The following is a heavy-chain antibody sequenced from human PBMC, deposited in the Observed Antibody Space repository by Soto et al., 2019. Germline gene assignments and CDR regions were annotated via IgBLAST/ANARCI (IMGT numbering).Heavy chain of an antibody. D-gene: IGHD2-2*01. J-gene: IGHJ4*02. CDR2: INHSGST. CDR1: GGSFSGYY. V-gene: IGHV4-34*01. CDR3: ARVTRLYCSSTSCSPPYYFDY. Sequence: QVQLQQWGAGLLKPSETLSLTCAVYGGSFSGYYWSWIRQPPGKGLGWIGEINHSGSTNYNPSLKSRVTISVDTSKNPFSLNLSSVTAADTAVYYCARVTRLYCSSTSCSPPYYFDYWGQGTLVTVSS.